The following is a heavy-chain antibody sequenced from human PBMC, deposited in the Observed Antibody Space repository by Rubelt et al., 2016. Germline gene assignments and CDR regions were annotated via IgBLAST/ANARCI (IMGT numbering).Heavy chain of an antibody. J-gene: IGHJ4*02. Sequence: QVQLVQSGAEVKKPGASVKVSCKASGYTFTSYGISWVRQAPGQGLEWMGWISAYNGNTNYAQKVQGRGTMTTDQYTSTAYMELRSLRADDTAVYYCARDESRLKVFDYWGQGTLVTVSS. CDR3: ARDESRLKVFDY. CDR1: GYTFTSYG. V-gene: IGHV1-18*01. CDR2: ISAYNGNT.